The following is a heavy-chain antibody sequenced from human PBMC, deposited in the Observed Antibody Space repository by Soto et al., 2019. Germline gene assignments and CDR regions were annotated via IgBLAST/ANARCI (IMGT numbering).Heavy chain of an antibody. V-gene: IGHV3-23*01. D-gene: IGHD6-19*01. CDR3: AKDRMPVSRTLFDF. J-gene: IGHJ4*02. CDR1: GFTFGSYS. CDR2: ISSVGGAT. Sequence: GGSLRLSCAASGFTFGSYSMNWVRQAPGKGLEWVSSISSVGGATNYADSVKGRFTISRDNSKNTVYLQMNSLRGEDTAVYYCAKDRMPVSRTLFDFWGQGFLVIVSS.